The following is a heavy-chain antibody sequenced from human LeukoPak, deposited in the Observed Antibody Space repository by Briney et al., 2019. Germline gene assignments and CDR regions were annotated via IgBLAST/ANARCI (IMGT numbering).Heavy chain of an antibody. CDR1: GFTFSSYA. CDR2: ISGSGGFT. V-gene: IGHV3-23*01. D-gene: IGHD3-10*01. Sequence: TGGSLRLSCAASGFTFSSYAMSWVRQAPGKGLEWVSAISGSGGFTSYADSVKGRFTISRDNSKNTLYLQMSSLRAEDTAVYYCAKESPGDFDYWGQGTLVTVSS. J-gene: IGHJ4*02. CDR3: AKESPGDFDY.